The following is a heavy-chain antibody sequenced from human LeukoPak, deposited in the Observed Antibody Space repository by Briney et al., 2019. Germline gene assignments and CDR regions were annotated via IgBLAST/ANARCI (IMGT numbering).Heavy chain of an antibody. CDR2: MWYDGSRE. Sequence: GGSLRLSCAASGFILSTHGMHWVRQAPGKGLEWVAGMWYDGSREDYADSVKGRFTISRDMSKNTLNLQMNSLRVEDTAMFYCARDLSFGSLDFRGQGTLVTVST. D-gene: IGHD1-26*01. CDR3: ARDLSFGSLDF. V-gene: IGHV3-33*01. CDR1: GFILSTHG. J-gene: IGHJ4*02.